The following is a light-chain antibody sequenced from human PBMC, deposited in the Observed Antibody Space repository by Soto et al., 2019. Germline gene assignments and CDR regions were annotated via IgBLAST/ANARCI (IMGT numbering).Light chain of an antibody. CDR1: QTVNNNY. CDR2: GAS. V-gene: IGKV3-20*01. J-gene: IGKJ1*01. CDR3: QQYGGSAPWT. Sequence: EIVLTQPPGPLSVSPGDRVTLSCRASQTVNNNYLAWYQQKPGQAPRLLIYGASTPATGTPARFSGSGSGTHFHLTVSRLEPEDFAVYYCQQYGGSAPWTFGPGTKVDMK.